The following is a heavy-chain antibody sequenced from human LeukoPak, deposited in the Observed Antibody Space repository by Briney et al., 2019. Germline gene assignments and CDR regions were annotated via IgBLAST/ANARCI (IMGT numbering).Heavy chain of an antibody. D-gene: IGHD6-19*01. CDR3: AKIAQVAGTSNYFDY. CDR2: ISGSGGST. J-gene: IGHJ4*02. Sequence: GGSLRLSCAASGFTFSSYAMSWVRQAPGKGLECVSAISGSGGSTYYADSVKGRFTISRDNSKNTLYLQMNSLRAEDTAVYYCAKIAQVAGTSNYFDYWGQGTLVTVSS. V-gene: IGHV3-23*01. CDR1: GFTFSSYA.